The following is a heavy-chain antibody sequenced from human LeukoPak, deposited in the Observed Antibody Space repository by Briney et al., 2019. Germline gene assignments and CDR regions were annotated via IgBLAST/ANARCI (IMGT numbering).Heavy chain of an antibody. Sequence: GGSLRLSCAASGFTFDDYGMSWVRQAPGKGLEWVSYISSSGRTIYYADSVKGRFTLSRDNAKNSLYLQMNSLRADDTAVYYCAREDASSSDYWGQGTLVTVSS. CDR2: ISSSGRTI. CDR3: AREDASSSDY. V-gene: IGHV3-48*03. CDR1: GFTFDDYG. J-gene: IGHJ4*02. D-gene: IGHD6-13*01.